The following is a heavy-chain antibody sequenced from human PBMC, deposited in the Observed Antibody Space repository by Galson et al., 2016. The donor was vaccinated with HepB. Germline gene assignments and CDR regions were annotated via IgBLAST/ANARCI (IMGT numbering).Heavy chain of an antibody. Sequence: SLRLSCAASKFTFNTYWMTWIRQAPGKGLQWVASIKPDGSEQFYVDSVKGRFTISRDNSKNTLYLQMNSLRAEDTAVYYCARDHGGYSSTMDVWGQGTTVTVSS. CDR1: KFTFNTYW. J-gene: IGHJ6*02. CDR3: ARDHGGYSSTMDV. D-gene: IGHD6-19*01. CDR2: IKPDGSEQ. V-gene: IGHV3-7*03.